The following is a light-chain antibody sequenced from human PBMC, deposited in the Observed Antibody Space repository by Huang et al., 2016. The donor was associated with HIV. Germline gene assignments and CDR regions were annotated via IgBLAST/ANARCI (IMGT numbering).Light chain of an antibody. V-gene: IGKV3-15*01. Sequence: IVMTQSPATLSVSPGESATLSCRASQYVATNLAWYQQRPGQAPRLLITGASTRATGIPTRFSGSGSGTDFTLTITSLQSEDFAIYYCQQYNKQWTFGQGTKVEIK. CDR3: QQYNKQWT. CDR2: GAS. CDR1: QYVATN. J-gene: IGKJ1*01.